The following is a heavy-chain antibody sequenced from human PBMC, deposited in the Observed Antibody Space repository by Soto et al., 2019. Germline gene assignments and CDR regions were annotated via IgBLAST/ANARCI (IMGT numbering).Heavy chain of an antibody. D-gene: IGHD1-1*01. CDR2: ISAHNGNT. CDR3: ARGRYGDY. CDR1: GYDFTTYG. V-gene: IGHV1-18*01. Sequence: QVNLVQAGAEVKKPGASVKVSCKGSGYDFTTYGITWVRQDPGQGLEWMGWISAHNGNTNYAQKLQGRVTVTRDTSTRTAYMELRSKISDDTAVYYCARGRYGDYWGQGALVTVSP. J-gene: IGHJ4*02.